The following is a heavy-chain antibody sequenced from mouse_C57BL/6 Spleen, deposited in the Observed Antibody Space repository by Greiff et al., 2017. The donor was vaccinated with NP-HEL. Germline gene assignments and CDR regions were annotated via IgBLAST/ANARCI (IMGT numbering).Heavy chain of an antibody. CDR3: AYDPLYYYAMDY. D-gene: IGHD2-3*01. V-gene: IGHV1-55*01. Sequence: VQLQQSGAELVKPGASVKMSCKASGYTFTSYWITWVKQRPGQGLEWIGDIYPGSGSTNYNEKFKSKATLTVDTSSSTAYMQLSSLTSEDSAVYYCAYDPLYYYAMDYWGQGTSVTVSS. J-gene: IGHJ4*01. CDR2: IYPGSGST. CDR1: GYTFTSYW.